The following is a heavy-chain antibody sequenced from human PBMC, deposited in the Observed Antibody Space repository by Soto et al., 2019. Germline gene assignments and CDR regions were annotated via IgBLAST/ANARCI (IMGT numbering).Heavy chain of an antibody. CDR1: GYIFTNYA. V-gene: IGHV1-3*01. J-gene: IGHJ4*02. CDR2: INAGTGNT. CDR3: ARDRTTRSTRQFDY. Sequence: GASVKVSCKASGYIFTNYAIHWLRQAPGQRLEWMGWINAGTGNTRYSQKFQGRITISTDASASTAYIDLNSLRSEDTAVYYCARDRTTRSTRQFDYWGQGSLVTVSS. D-gene: IGHD4-17*01.